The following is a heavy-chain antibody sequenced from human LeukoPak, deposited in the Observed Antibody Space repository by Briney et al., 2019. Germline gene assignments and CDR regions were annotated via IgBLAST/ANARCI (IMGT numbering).Heavy chain of an antibody. CDR1: GGSIVSSTNY. D-gene: IGHD2/OR15-2a*01. V-gene: IGHV4-39*01. CDR2: IYYSGST. CDR3: AGAFRARYFDL. J-gene: IGHJ2*01. Sequence: SETLSLTCTVFGGSIVSSTNYWAWVRQPPGKGLEWIGIIYYSGSTYYNPSLKGRVTISVDTSENQFSLKLSSVTAADTAVYYCAGAFRARYFDLWGRGTLVTVSS.